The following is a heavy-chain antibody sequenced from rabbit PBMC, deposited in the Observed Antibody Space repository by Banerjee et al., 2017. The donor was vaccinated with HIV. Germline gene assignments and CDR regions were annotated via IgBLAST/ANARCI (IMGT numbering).Heavy chain of an antibody. V-gene: IGHV1S45*01. CDR1: GFSFSNKYV. CDR2: IYAGSSGST. J-gene: IGHJ2*01. D-gene: IGHD4-2*01. CDR3: ARGTGSITDGYVA. Sequence: QLEESGGGLVKPEGSLTLTCTASGFSFSNKYVMCWVRQAPGKGLEWIACIYAGSSGSTYYASWVNGRFTIARTSSTTVTLQMTSLTAADTATYFCARGTGSITDGYVAWGPGTLVTVS.